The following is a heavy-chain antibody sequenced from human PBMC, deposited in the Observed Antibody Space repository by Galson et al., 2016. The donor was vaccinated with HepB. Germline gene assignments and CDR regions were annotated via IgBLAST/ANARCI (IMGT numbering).Heavy chain of an antibody. Sequence: SLRLSCAASGFTFNAYAMAWVRQAPGKGLEWVSAISPSGDNSQYADSVKGRFTIFRDNSKNTLSLLVNNLRAEDTAMYFCAKEGHNSLTGHGWDSYWGQGILVTVSS. D-gene: IGHD3-9*01. CDR3: AKEGHNSLTGHGWDSY. CDR1: GFTFNAYA. V-gene: IGHV3-23*01. J-gene: IGHJ4*02. CDR2: ISPSGDNS.